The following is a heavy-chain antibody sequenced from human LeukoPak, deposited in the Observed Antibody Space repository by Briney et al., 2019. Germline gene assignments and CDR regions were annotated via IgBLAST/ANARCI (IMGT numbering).Heavy chain of an antibody. J-gene: IGHJ5*02. CDR1: GFTLGDFA. V-gene: IGHV3-49*04. CDR3: TRGRRVPGP. Sequence: PGGSLRLSCTASGFTLGDFALSWVRQAPGKGLEWVGFIRSKAYGGTTEYAASVKGRFTISRDDSKSIAYLQMNSLKTEDTAVYYCTRGRRVPGPWGQGTLVTVSS. CDR2: IRSKAYGGTT.